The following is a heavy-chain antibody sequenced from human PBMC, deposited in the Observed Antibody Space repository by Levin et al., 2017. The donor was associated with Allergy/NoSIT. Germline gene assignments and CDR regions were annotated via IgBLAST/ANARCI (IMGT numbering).Heavy chain of an antibody. CDR1: GFTFSSYS. Sequence: GESLKISCAASGFTFSSYSMNWVRQAPGKGLEWVSSISSSSSYIYYADSVKGRFTISRDNAKNSLYLQMNSLRAEDTAVYYCARAPYCSSTSCYGGGAFDIWGQGTMVTVSS. CDR2: ISSSSSYI. V-gene: IGHV3-21*01. D-gene: IGHD2-2*01. CDR3: ARAPYCSSTSCYGGGAFDI. J-gene: IGHJ3*02.